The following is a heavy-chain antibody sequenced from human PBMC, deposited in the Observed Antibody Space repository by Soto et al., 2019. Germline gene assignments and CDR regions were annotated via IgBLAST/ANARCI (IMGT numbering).Heavy chain of an antibody. V-gene: IGHV3-15*07. CDR1: GFTFSNAW. CDR3: TTRTPTGPDF. J-gene: IGHJ4*02. CDR2: IKSKTDGGTT. D-gene: IGHD1-1*01. Sequence: RGSLRLSCAASGFTFSNAWMNWVSQAPGKGLEWVGRIKSKTDGGTTDYAAPVKGTFTISRDDSKNTLYLQMNSLKTQDTAVNYCTTRTPTGPDFWGQGTLVTVSS.